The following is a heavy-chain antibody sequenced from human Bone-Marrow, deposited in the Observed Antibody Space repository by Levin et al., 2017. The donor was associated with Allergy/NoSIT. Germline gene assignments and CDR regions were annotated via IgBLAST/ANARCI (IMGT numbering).Heavy chain of an antibody. Sequence: KRGESLKISCKGSGYSFTSYWIGWVRQMPGKGLEWMGIIYPGDSDTRYSPSFQGQVTISADKSISTAYLQWSSLKASDTAMYYCARRSIPPDYYGSGSYYTLDYWGQGTLVTVSS. J-gene: IGHJ4*02. D-gene: IGHD3-10*01. CDR3: ARRSIPPDYYGSGSYYTLDY. CDR1: GYSFTSYW. V-gene: IGHV5-51*01. CDR2: IYPGDSDT.